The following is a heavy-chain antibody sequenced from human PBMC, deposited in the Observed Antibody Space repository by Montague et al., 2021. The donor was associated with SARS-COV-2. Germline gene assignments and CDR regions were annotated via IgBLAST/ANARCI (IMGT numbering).Heavy chain of an antibody. CDR3: ARERWIQLSFYYYYGMDV. CDR1: GFTFSSYA. V-gene: IGHV3-30-3*01. CDR2: ISYDGSNK. J-gene: IGHJ6*02. Sequence: SLRLSCAASGFTFSSYAMHWVRQAPGKGLEWVAVISYDGSNKYYADSVKGRFTISRDNSKNTLYLQMNSLRAEDTAVYYCARERWIQLSFYYYYGMDVWGQGSTGIVSS. D-gene: IGHD5-18*01.